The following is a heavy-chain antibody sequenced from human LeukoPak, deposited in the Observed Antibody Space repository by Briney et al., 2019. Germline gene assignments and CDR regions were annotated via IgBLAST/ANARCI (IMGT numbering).Heavy chain of an antibody. CDR1: GVTFSSYL. J-gene: IGHJ4*02. D-gene: IGHD3/OR15-3a*01. Sequence: GGSLRLSCAASGVTFSSYLMYWVRQAPGEGLVWVSRINSDGTSTRYADSVKGRFTISRDNAKNTLYLQMNSLRAEDTAVYYCARHHLDSFDYWGQGTLVTVSS. CDR2: INSDGTST. V-gene: IGHV3-74*01. CDR3: ARHHLDSFDY.